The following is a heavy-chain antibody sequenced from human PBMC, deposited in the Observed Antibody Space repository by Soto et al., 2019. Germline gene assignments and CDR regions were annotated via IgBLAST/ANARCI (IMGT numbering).Heavy chain of an antibody. J-gene: IGHJ6*02. Sequence: PGGSLRLSCAASGFTFSSYAMSWVRQAPGKGLEWVSGISNIGSSTYYADSVKGRFTISRGNSKNTLYLQMNGLRAEDTAIYYCARGIAVAVAYYYGLDVWGQGTTVTVSS. V-gene: IGHV3-23*01. CDR1: GFTFSSYA. CDR2: ISNIGSST. D-gene: IGHD6-19*01. CDR3: ARGIAVAVAYYYGLDV.